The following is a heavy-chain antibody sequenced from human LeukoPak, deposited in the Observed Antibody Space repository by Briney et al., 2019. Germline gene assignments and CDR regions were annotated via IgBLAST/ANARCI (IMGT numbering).Heavy chain of an antibody. V-gene: IGHV1-8*02. D-gene: IGHD5-12*01. Sequence: ASVKVSCKASGYTFTGYYMHWVRQAPGQGLEWMGWTNPNSGNTGYAQKFQGRVTMTRNTSISTAYMELSSLRSEDTAVYYCARGQWLRSGYYYYYMDVWGKGTTVTISS. CDR2: TNPNSGNT. J-gene: IGHJ6*03. CDR3: ARGQWLRSGYYYYYMDV. CDR1: GYTFTGYY.